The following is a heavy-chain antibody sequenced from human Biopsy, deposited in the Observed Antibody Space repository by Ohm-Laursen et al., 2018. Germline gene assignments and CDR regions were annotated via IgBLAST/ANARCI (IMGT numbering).Heavy chain of an antibody. CDR1: GGSISSDY. Sequence: GTLSLTCSVSGGSISSDYWSWIRQSPGKGLEWIGYISNRGSTNYNPSLKSRLTISVDTSKNQFSLNLNSVTAADTAVYFCARDVKRYCSGTSCYSGYFGMDVWGQGTTVTVS. D-gene: IGHD2-2*01. CDR2: ISNRGST. V-gene: IGHV4-59*01. J-gene: IGHJ6*02. CDR3: ARDVKRYCSGTSCYSGYFGMDV.